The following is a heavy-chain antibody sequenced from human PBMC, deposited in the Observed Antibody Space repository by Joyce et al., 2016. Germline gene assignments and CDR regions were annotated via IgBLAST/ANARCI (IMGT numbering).Heavy chain of an antibody. CDR2: IWFDGSNK. J-gene: IGHJ4*02. D-gene: IGHD3-10*01. Sequence: QVQLVESGGGVVQPGRSRRLSCTASGFTFSSYGMHWVRQAPGEGLEWMAVIWFDGSNKYYGDSVKGRFTISRDNSKNMLFLQMNSLRAEDTAMYYCARSEDYGSGSYYDDWGQGTLVTVSS. V-gene: IGHV3-33*01. CDR1: GFTFSSYG. CDR3: ARSEDYGSGSYYDD.